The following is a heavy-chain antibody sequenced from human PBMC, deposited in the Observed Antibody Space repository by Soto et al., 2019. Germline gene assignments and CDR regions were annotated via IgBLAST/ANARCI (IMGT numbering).Heavy chain of an antibody. J-gene: IGHJ4*02. CDR3: ARHRNFNGFYYFDY. CDR1: GGSISSGGYY. V-gene: IGHV4-31*03. CDR2: IYYSGST. Sequence: SETLSLTCTVSGGSISSGGYYWSWIRQHPGKGLEWIGYIYYSGSTYYNPSLKSRVTISVDTSKNQFPLKLSSVTAADTAVYYCARHRNFNGFYYFDYWGQGTLVTVSS. D-gene: IGHD1-7*01.